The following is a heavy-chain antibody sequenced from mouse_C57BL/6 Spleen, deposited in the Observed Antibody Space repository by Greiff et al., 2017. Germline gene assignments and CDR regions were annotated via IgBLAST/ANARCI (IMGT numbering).Heavy chain of an antibody. V-gene: IGHV1-15*01. D-gene: IGHD1-1*01. CDR2: IDPETGGT. CDR3: TPYGSSYLYYFDY. J-gene: IGHJ2*01. CDR1: GYTFTDYE. Sequence: QVQLQQSGAELVRPGASVTLSCKASGYTFTDYEMHWVKQTPVHGLEWIGAIDPETGGTAYNQKFKGKAILTADKSSSTAYMELRSLTSEDSAVYYCTPYGSSYLYYFDYWGQGTTLTVSS.